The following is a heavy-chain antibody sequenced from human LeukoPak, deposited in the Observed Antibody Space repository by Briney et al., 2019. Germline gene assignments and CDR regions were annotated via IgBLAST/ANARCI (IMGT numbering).Heavy chain of an antibody. CDR1: GFTFSSYD. J-gene: IGHJ6*02. D-gene: IGHD6-19*01. CDR3: AKDPLYSVAGPPRYYGMDV. V-gene: IGHV3-30*02. CDR2: IRYDGSNK. Sequence: GGSLRLSCAASGFTFSSYDMHWVRQAPGQGLEWVAFIRYDGSNKYYADSVKGRFTISRDNSKNTLYLKMNSLRAEDTAVYYCAKDPLYSVAGPPRYYGMDVWGQGTTVTVSS.